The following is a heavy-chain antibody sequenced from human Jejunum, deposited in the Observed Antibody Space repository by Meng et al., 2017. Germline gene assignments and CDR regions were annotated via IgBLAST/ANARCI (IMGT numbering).Heavy chain of an antibody. CDR3: ARLRTGNNYDLDY. CDR1: GASTRAYY. J-gene: IGHJ4*02. CDR2: MYYDGGT. V-gene: IGHV4-59*01. D-gene: IGHD5-24*01. Sequence: GSLRLSCSVSGASTRAYYWAWIRQPPGKTLEWVGCMYYDGGTNFNPSLKSRVSMSIDTSKDQFSLNLTSVTAADTAVYFCARLRTGNNYDLDYWGRGTKVTVSS.